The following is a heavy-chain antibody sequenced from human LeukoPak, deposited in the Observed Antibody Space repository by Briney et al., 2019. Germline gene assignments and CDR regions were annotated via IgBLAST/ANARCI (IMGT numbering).Heavy chain of an antibody. J-gene: IGHJ6*03. D-gene: IGHD3-22*01. CDR2: IYTSGST. V-gene: IGHV4-4*09. Sequence: SETLSLTCTVSGGSIRSYYWSWIRQPPGKGLEWIGYIYTSGSTNYNPSLKSRVTISVDTSKNQFSLKLSSVTAADTAVYYCARGGYDSSGYDYYYYYMDVWGKGTTVTVSS. CDR1: GGSIRSYY. CDR3: ARGGYDSSGYDYYYYYMDV.